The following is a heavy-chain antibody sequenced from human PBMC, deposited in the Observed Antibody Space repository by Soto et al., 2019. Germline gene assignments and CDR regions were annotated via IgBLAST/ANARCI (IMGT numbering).Heavy chain of an antibody. CDR2: ISGSGGST. CDR3: AKLLTYSGDYEIGLDY. CDR1: GFTFSSYA. J-gene: IGHJ4*02. Sequence: EVQLLESGGGLVQPGGSLRLSCAASGFTFSSYAMSWVRQAPGKGLEWVSAISGSGGSTYYADSVKGRFTISRDNSKNTLYLQMNSLRAEDTAVYYCAKLLTYSGDYEIGLDYWGQGTLVTVSS. D-gene: IGHD4-17*01. V-gene: IGHV3-23*01.